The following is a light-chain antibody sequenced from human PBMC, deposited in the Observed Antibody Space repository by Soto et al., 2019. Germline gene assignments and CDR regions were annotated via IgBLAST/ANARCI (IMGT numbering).Light chain of an antibody. CDR3: QQSYSSPA. Sequence: DIQMTQSPFTLSASIGDRVTITCRASQSPSRWLAWYQQKPGKGPELLIYAASSLQSGVPSRFSGSGSGTDFTLTISSLQPEDSATYYCQQSYSSPAFGQGTRLEIK. V-gene: IGKV1-39*01. J-gene: IGKJ5*01. CDR1: QSPSRW. CDR2: AAS.